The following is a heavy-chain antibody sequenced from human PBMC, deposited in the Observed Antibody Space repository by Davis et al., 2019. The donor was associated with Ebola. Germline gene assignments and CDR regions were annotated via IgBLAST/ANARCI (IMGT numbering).Heavy chain of an antibody. D-gene: IGHD4-17*01. J-gene: IGHJ4*02. V-gene: IGHV1-69*05. CDR1: GGTFSSYA. CDR2: IIPIFGTA. CDR3: ARGDYGDYSPYFDY. Sequence: SVKVSCKASGGTFSSYAISWVRQAPGQGLEWMGGIIPIFGTANYAQKFQGRVTMTRNTSISTAYMELSSLRSEDTAVYYCARGDYGDYSPYFDYWGQGTLVTVSS.